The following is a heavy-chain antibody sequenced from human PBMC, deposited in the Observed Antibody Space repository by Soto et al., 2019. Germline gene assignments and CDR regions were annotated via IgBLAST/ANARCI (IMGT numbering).Heavy chain of an antibody. J-gene: IGHJ6*04. CDR3: ARDGQFGVVPAIPYYGLDV. V-gene: IGHV3-33*01. CDR1: GFTFSSYG. D-gene: IGHD2-21*02. CDR2: IWYDGSNK. Sequence: GGSLRLSCAASGFTFSSYGMHWVRQAPGKGLEWVAVIWYDGSNKYYADSVKGRFTISRDNSKNTLYLQMNSLRAEDTAVYYYARDGQFGVVPAIPYYGLDVWGKGTRVTVPS.